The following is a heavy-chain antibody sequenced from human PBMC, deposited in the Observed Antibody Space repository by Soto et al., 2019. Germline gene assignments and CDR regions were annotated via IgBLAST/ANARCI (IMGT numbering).Heavy chain of an antibody. J-gene: IGHJ4*02. CDR1: GYSISSGYY. V-gene: IGHV4-38-2*02. CDR2: IYHSGST. D-gene: IGHD3-3*01. Sequence: LSLTCAVSGYSISSGYYWGWIRQPPGKGLEWIGSIYHSGSTYYNPSLKSRVTISVDTSKNQFSLKLSSVTAADTAVYYCARDPQPFWSGYRIPYYFDYWGQGTLVTVSS. CDR3: ARDPQPFWSGYRIPYYFDY.